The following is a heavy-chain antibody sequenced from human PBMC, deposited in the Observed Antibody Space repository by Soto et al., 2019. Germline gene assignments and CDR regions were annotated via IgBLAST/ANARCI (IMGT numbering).Heavy chain of an antibody. V-gene: IGHV4-59*01. Sequence: SETLSLTCTVSGGSISSYYWSWIRQPPGKGLEWIGYIYYSGSTNYNPSLKSRVTISVDTSKNQFSLKLSSVTTADTAVYYCARVGATTYYYYGMDVWGQGTTVTVSS. CDR3: ARVGATTYYYYGMDV. D-gene: IGHD1-26*01. CDR1: GGSISSYY. J-gene: IGHJ6*02. CDR2: IYYSGST.